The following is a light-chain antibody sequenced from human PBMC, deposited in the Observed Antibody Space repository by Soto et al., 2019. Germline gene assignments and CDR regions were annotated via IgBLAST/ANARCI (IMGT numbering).Light chain of an antibody. CDR3: SSYTSSSTLVV. CDR1: NSEVGGYNY. Sequence: QSVLTQPASVSGSPGQSLTISFTGTNSEVGGYNYVSWYQQHPGKAPKLMIYDVSNRPSGVSNRFSGSKSGNTASLTISGLQAEDEADYYCSSYTSSSTLVVFGTGTKVTVL. J-gene: IGLJ1*01. CDR2: DVS. V-gene: IGLV2-14*01.